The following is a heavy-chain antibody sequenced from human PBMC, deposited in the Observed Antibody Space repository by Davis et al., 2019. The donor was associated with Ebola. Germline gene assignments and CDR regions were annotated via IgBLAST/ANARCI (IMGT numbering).Heavy chain of an antibody. D-gene: IGHD3-22*01. J-gene: IGHJ3*02. CDR3: ARDQDYSDTNTYLGAFDI. CDR1: GYTFMNHD. CDR2: ISTYNGDT. Sequence: ASVKVSCKASGYTFMNHDISWVRQAPGQGLEWMGWISTYNGDTNYARNFEGRVTMTVDSNTDTSYMELRGLRSDDTAVYSCARDQDYSDTNTYLGAFDIWGQGTMVTVSS. V-gene: IGHV1-18*04.